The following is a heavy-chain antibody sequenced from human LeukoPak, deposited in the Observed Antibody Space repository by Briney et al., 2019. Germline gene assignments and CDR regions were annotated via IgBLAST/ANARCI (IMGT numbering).Heavy chain of an antibody. V-gene: IGHV3-23*01. CDR2: ISGSDGNT. J-gene: IGHJ4*02. CDR1: GFTFSKYA. CDR3: ARDSSVPYGITD. Sequence: PGGSLRLSCAASGFTFSKYAMSWVRQAPGKGLEWVSAISGSDGNTFYADSVKGRFTISRDNSKNMLSLQMNNLRAEDTALYYCARDSSVPYGITDWGQGTLVTVSS. D-gene: IGHD4-17*01.